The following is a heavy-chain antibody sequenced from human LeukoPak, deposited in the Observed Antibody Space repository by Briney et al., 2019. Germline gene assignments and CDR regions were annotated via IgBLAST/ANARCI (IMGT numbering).Heavy chain of an antibody. CDR2: IYTSGNT. CDR3: ARQSDSSGYYYLGAFDF. D-gene: IGHD3-22*01. J-gene: IGHJ3*01. V-gene: IGHV4-4*07. Sequence: SETLSLTCTVSGGSISGYYWSWIRQPAGKGLEWIGRIYTSGNTNYNPSLKSRLSMSVDTSKNQFSLKLSSVTAADTAVYYCARQSDSSGYYYLGAFDFWGQGTMVTVSS. CDR1: GGSISGYY.